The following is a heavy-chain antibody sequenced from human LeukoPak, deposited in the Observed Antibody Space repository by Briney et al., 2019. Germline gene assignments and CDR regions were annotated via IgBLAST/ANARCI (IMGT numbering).Heavy chain of an antibody. V-gene: IGHV3-64*01. D-gene: IGHD6-19*01. CDR2: ISSNGGST. CDR3: ARVGDYSSGWYYFDY. J-gene: IGHJ4*02. CDR1: GFTFSSYA. Sequence: PGGSLRLSCAASGFTFSSYAVHWVRQAPGKGLEYVSAISSNGGSTYYANSVKGRFTISRDNSKNTLCLQMGSLRAEDMAVYYCARVGDYSSGWYYFDYWGQGTLVTVSS.